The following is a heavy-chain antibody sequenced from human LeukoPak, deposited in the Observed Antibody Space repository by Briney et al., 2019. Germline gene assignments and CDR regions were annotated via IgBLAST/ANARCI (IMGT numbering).Heavy chain of an antibody. CDR2: IYYSGST. V-gene: IGHV4-59*08. CDR3: ARRAYNYQFDY. J-gene: IGHJ4*02. CDR1: GGSISSYY. Sequence: PSETLSLTCTVSGGSISSYYWSWIRQPPGKGLEWIGYIYYSGSTNYSPSLKSRVTMSVDTSKNQFSLKLSSVTAADTAVYFCARRAYNYQFDYWGQGTLVTVSS. D-gene: IGHD5-24*01.